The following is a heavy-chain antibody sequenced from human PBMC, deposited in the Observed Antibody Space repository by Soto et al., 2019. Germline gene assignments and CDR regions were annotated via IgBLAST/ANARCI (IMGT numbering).Heavy chain of an antibody. D-gene: IGHD2-2*02. Sequence: SELKSLPWTVACGYIIGGGDYWSWIQQPPGKGLEWIGYIYYSGSTNYNPSLKSRVTISVDTSKNQFSLKLSSVTAADTAVYYCARGIVVVPAAIRFYYYYYGMDVWGQGTTVTVSS. J-gene: IGHJ6*02. CDR1: CGYIIGGGDY. V-gene: IGHV4-61*08. CDR3: ARGIVVVPAAIRFYYYYYGMDV. CDR2: IYYSGST.